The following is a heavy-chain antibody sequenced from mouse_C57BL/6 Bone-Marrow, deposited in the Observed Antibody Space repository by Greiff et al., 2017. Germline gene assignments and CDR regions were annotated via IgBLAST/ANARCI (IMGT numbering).Heavy chain of an antibody. CDR3: ARHFDD. CDR2: ISSGSSSI. J-gene: IGHJ2*01. V-gene: IGHV5-17*01. CDR1: GFTFSDYG. Sequence: EVQLVESGGGLVKPGGSLKLSCAASGFTFSDYGMHWVRQAPEKGLEWVAYISSGSSSIYYAHTVKGRFTISRDNATNTLCLQMTSLGAEDRARYYCARHFDDWGKGTTLTVSS.